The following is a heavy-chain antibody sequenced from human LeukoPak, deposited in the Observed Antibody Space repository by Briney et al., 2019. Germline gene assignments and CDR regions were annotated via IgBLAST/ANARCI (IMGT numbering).Heavy chain of an antibody. CDR1: GGSISNSNFY. CDR2: LYFTGAT. D-gene: IGHD6-19*01. J-gene: IGHJ4*02. V-gene: IGHV4-39*01. CDR3: ARQGTDGSDWYFLDY. Sequence: PSETLSLTCTVSGGSISNSNFYWGWIRQPPGKGLEWIGTLYFTGATYYSPSLKSRVTLSVDTSKNQFSLKLSSLTAADTAVYYCARQGTDGSDWYFLDYWGQGTLVTVSS.